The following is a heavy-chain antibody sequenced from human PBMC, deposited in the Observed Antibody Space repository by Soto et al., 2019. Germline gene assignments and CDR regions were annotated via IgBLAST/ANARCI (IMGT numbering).Heavy chain of an antibody. V-gene: IGHV1-69*01. Sequence: QGQLVQSGAEVKKPGSSVKVSCKASGGTFSSYAISWVRQAPRQGLEWMGGIIPIFGTANYAQKFEGRVTITANDSTSTSYVEVSSLRSEDTAVYYGARGSGSYDYVWGGGDYWCQGGLVTVSS. CDR2: IIPIFGTA. J-gene: IGHJ4*02. CDR1: GGTFSSYA. CDR3: ARGSGSYDYVWGGGDY. D-gene: IGHD3-16*01.